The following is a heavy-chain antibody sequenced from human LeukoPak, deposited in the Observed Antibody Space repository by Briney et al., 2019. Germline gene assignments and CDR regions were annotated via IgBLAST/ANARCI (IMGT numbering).Heavy chain of an antibody. CDR1: GGTFSSYA. Sequence: GASVKVSCKASGGTFSSYAISWVRRAPGQGLEWMGGIIPIFGTANYAQKFQGRVTITADESTSTAYMELSSLRSEDTAVYYCARDRHPDYYYGMDVWGQGTTVTVSS. V-gene: IGHV1-69*13. CDR2: IIPIFGTA. CDR3: ARDRHPDYYYGMDV. J-gene: IGHJ6*02.